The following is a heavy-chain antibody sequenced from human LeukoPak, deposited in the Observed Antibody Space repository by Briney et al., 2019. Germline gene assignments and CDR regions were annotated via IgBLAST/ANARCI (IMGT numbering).Heavy chain of an antibody. D-gene: IGHD3-22*01. CDR1: GFTFSDYA. V-gene: IGHV3-23*01. Sequence: GGSLRLSCAASGFTFSDYAMNWVRQAPGKGLEWVSTINYSGDSTYYADSVKGRFTISRDNAKNTLYLQMNSLRAEDTAVYFCAKDATMIVVTGYFDYWGQGTLVTVSS. CDR2: INYSGDST. CDR3: AKDATMIVVTGYFDY. J-gene: IGHJ4*02.